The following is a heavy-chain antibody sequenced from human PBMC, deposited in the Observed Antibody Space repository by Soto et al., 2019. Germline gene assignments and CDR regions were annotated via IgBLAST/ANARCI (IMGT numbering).Heavy chain of an antibody. CDR1: RYTFISYD. Sequence: ASVKVSCKASRYTFISYDINWVRRATGQGLEWMGWMNPKSANTGYAQNFQGRVTMTRNTSISTAYMELSSLRSEDTAVYYCARSPSWATTVTPYYFDYWG. V-gene: IGHV1-8*01. CDR2: MNPKSANT. CDR3: ARSPSWATTVTPYYFDY. J-gene: IGHJ4*01. D-gene: IGHD4-4*01.